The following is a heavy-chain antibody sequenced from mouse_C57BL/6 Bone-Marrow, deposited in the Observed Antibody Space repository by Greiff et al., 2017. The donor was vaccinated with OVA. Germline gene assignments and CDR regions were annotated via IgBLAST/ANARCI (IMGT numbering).Heavy chain of an antibody. CDR3: TTYPFITTVVADY. D-gene: IGHD1-1*01. Sequence: EVQLQQSGAELVRPGASVKLSCTASGFNIKDDYMHWVKQRPEQGLEWIGWLDPENGDTEYASKFQGKATITADTSSNTAYLQLSSLTSEDTAVYYCTTYPFITTVVADYWGQGTTLTVSS. CDR2: LDPENGDT. V-gene: IGHV14-4*01. CDR1: GFNIKDDY. J-gene: IGHJ2*01.